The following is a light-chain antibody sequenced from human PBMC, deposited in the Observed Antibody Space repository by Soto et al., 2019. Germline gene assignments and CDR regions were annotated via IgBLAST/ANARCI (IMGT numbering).Light chain of an antibody. CDR3: QQRSDWPIT. J-gene: IGKJ5*01. V-gene: IGKV3-15*01. Sequence: EIVMTQSPATLSVSPGERATLSCRASQSVDSNLVWYQQKPGQSPRLLIFRASTRASGIPARFSGSGSGTEFTLTISSLEPEDFAVYYCQQRSDWPITFGQGTRLEIK. CDR1: QSVDSN. CDR2: RAS.